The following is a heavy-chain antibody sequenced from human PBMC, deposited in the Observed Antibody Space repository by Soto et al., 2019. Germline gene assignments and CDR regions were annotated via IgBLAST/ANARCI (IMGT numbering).Heavy chain of an antibody. CDR1: GGSVSSGSYY. CDR3: AAQQLDNWFDP. CDR2: IYYSGST. J-gene: IGHJ5*02. D-gene: IGHD6-13*01. V-gene: IGHV4-61*01. Sequence: PSETLSLTCTVPGGSVSSGSYYWSWIRQPPGKGLGWIGYIYYSGSTNYNPSLKSRVTISVDTSKNQFSLKLSSVTAADTAVYYCAAQQLDNWFDPWGQGTLVTVSS.